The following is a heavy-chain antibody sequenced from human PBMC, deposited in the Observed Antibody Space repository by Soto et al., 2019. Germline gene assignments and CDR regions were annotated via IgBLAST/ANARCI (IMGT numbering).Heavy chain of an antibody. CDR1: GYAFASYA. CDR2: INAANGNT. Sequence: ASVKVSWEASGYAFASYARRWVRQAPGQRLEWMGWINAANGNTKYSQKFQGRVTITRDTSASTAYMELSSLRSEDTAVYYCARGPGGPDGPGDYWGQGTLVTVSS. V-gene: IGHV1-3*01. D-gene: IGHD2-15*01. CDR3: ARGPGGPDGPGDY. J-gene: IGHJ4*02.